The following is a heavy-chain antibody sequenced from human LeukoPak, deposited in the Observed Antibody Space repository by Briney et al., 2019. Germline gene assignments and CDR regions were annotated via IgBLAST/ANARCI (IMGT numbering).Heavy chain of an antibody. CDR2: INAGNGNT. J-gene: IGHJ4*02. Sequence: GASVKVSCKASGYTFTSYAMHWVRQAPGQRLEWMGWINAGNGNTKYPQKFQGRVTITRDTSASTAYMELSSLRSEDTAVYYCARARREQWLVLGPDYWGQGTLVTVSS. V-gene: IGHV1-3*01. CDR1: GYTFTSYA. D-gene: IGHD6-19*01. CDR3: ARARREQWLVLGPDY.